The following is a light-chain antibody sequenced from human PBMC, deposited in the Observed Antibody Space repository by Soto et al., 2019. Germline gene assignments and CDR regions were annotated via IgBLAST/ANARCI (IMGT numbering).Light chain of an antibody. V-gene: IGKV3-20*01. CDR2: GAS. CDR3: QQYGNSPQT. Sequence: IVLTQSPGTLSLPPGERATLSCRASQSVSNNYLAWYQQKPGQAPRLLIYGASNRATGIPDRFSGSGSGTDFTLTISRLEPEDFAVYYCQQYGNSPQTFGQGTKVDIK. J-gene: IGKJ1*01. CDR1: QSVSNNY.